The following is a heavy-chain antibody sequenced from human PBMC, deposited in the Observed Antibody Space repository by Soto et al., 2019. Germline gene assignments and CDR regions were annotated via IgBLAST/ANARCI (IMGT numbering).Heavy chain of an antibody. CDR3: ESTFFTSTGRVGGFDY. CDR1: GGSISSGGYS. V-gene: IGHV4-30-2*01. D-gene: IGHD2-2*01. CDR2: IYHSGST. Sequence: PSETLSLTCAVSGGSISSGGYSWSWIRQPPGKGLEWIGYIYHSGSTYYNPSLKSRVTISVDRSKNQFSLKLSSVTAADTAVYYCESTFFTSTGRVGGFDYWGQGTLVTVSS. J-gene: IGHJ4*02.